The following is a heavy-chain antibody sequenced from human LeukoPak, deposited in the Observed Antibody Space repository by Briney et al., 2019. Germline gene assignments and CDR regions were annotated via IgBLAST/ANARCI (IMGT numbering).Heavy chain of an antibody. D-gene: IGHD5-18*01. CDR1: GGTFSSYA. Sequence: GASVKASCKASGGTFSSYAISWVRQAPGQGLEWMGIINPSGGSTSYAQKFQGRVTMTRDTSTSTVYMELSSLRSEDTAVYYCARSDTAMFDYWGQGTLVTVSS. CDR2: INPSGGST. V-gene: IGHV1-46*01. J-gene: IGHJ4*02. CDR3: ARSDTAMFDY.